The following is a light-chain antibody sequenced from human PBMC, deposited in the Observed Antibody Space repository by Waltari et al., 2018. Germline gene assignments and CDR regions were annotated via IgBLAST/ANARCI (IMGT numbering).Light chain of an antibody. CDR3: QQYNNWPPGDT. CDR1: QTIRTN. V-gene: IGKV3-15*01. J-gene: IGKJ2*01. CDR2: GAS. Sequence: ETVMTQSPASLSVSPGERATLSCRASQTIRTNLAWYQHKPGQGPRLPLHGASTRAPGIPARFSGSGSGTEFTLTISSLQSEDSAVYYCQQYNNWPPGDTFGQGTRLEVK.